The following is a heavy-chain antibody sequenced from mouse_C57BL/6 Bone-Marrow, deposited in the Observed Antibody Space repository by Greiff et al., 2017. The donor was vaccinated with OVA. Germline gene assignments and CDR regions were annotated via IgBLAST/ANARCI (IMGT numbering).Heavy chain of an antibody. CDR3: ARHYYGNPYYFDY. D-gene: IGHD2-1*01. CDR1: GFTFSDYG. V-gene: IGHV5-17*01. CDR2: ISSGSSTI. Sequence: EVKVVESGGGLVKPGGSLKLSCAASGFTFSDYGMHWVRQAPEKGLEWVAYISSGSSTIYYADTVKGRFTISRDNAKNTLFLQMTSLRSEDTAMYYCARHYYGNPYYFDYWGQGTTLTVSS. J-gene: IGHJ2*01.